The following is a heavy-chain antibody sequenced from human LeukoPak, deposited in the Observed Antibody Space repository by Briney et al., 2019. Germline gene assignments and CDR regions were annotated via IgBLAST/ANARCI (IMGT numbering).Heavy chain of an antibody. J-gene: IGHJ4*02. CDR1: GFIVSGDF. CDR2: IYSDGST. D-gene: IGHD2-21*01. Sequence: GGSLRLSCAASGFIVSGDFMSWVRQAPGKGLEWVSVIYSDGSTYYADSVKGRFTISRDNSKNTLDLQMTGLRAEDTAVYYCARVGSLVNFDYWGQGTLVTVSS. CDR3: ARVGSLVNFDY. V-gene: IGHV3-53*01.